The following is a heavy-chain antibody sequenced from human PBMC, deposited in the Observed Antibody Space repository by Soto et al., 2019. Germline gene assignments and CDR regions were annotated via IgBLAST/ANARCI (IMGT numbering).Heavy chain of an antibody. D-gene: IGHD2-15*01. CDR3: ARGYCSGGSCFNWFDP. CDR2: IIPIFGTA. V-gene: IGHV1-69*12. J-gene: IGHJ5*02. Sequence: QVQLVQSGAEVKKPGSSVKVSCKASGGTFSSYAISWVRQAPGQGLEWMGGIIPIFGTANYAQKFQGRVTITADDSRSTAYVELSSLISEDTAVYYCARGYCSGGSCFNWFDPWGQGTLVTVSS. CDR1: GGTFSSYA.